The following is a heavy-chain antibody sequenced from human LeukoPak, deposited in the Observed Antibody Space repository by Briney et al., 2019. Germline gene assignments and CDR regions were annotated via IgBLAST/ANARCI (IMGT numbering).Heavy chain of an antibody. J-gene: IGHJ5*02. CDR3: ARDPRIAVAGNPWFDP. D-gene: IGHD6-19*01. V-gene: IGHV3-21*01. CDR1: GFTFSSYS. Sequence: GGSLRLSCAASGFTFSSYSMNWVRQAPGKGLEWVSSISSSSSYIYYADSVKGRFTISRDNAKNSLYLQMDSLRAEDTAVYYCARDPRIAVAGNPWFDPWGQGTLVTVSP. CDR2: ISSSSSYI.